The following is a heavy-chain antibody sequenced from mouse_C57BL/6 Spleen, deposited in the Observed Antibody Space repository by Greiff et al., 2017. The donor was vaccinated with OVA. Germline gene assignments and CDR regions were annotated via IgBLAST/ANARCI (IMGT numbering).Heavy chain of an antibody. CDR1: GYSITSGYY. CDR2: ISYDGSN. J-gene: IGHJ3*01. Sequence: EVQLQESGPGLVKPSQSLSLTCSVTGYSITSGYYWNWIRQFPGNKLEWMGYISYDGSNNYNPSLKNRISITRDTSKNQFFLKLNSVTTEDTATYYCASYDYDMGFAYWGQGTLVTVSA. V-gene: IGHV3-6*01. CDR3: ASYDYDMGFAY. D-gene: IGHD2-4*01.